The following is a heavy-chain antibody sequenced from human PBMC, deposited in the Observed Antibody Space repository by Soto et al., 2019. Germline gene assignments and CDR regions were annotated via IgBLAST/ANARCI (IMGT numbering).Heavy chain of an antibody. Sequence: ASVKVSCKVSGYTLTELSMHWVRQAPGKGLEWMGGFDPEDGETIYAQKFQGRVTMTEDTSTDTAYMELSSPRSEDTAVYYCATVVPPLSYGDYQFDYWGQGTLVTVSS. V-gene: IGHV1-24*01. D-gene: IGHD4-17*01. J-gene: IGHJ4*02. CDR3: ATVVPPLSYGDYQFDY. CDR1: GYTLTELS. CDR2: FDPEDGET.